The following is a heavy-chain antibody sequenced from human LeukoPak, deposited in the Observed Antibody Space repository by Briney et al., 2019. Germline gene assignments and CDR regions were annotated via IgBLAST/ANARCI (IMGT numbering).Heavy chain of an antibody. CDR1: GGSFSGYY. Sequence: SETLSLTCAVYGGSFSGYYWSWIRQPPGKGLEWIGEINHSGSTNYNPSLKSRVTISVDTSKNQFSLKLSSVTAADTAVYHCARGLRITMVRGVSFPDYWGQGTLVTVSS. CDR3: ARGLRITMVRGVSFPDY. V-gene: IGHV4-34*01. J-gene: IGHJ4*02. CDR2: INHSGST. D-gene: IGHD3-10*01.